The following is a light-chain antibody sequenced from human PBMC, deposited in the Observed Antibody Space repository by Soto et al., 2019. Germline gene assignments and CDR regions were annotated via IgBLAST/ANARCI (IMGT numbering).Light chain of an antibody. V-gene: IGLV2-11*01. Sequence: LAERRAGSGSTARSVPFPYTGTSSDVGGYNYVSWYQQHPGKAPKLMIYDVSKRPSGVPDRFSGSKSGNTASLTISGLQAEDEADYYCCSYAGSQRVFGTGTKVTVL. CDR1: SSDVGGYNY. J-gene: IGLJ1*01. CDR3: CSYAGSQRV. CDR2: DVS.